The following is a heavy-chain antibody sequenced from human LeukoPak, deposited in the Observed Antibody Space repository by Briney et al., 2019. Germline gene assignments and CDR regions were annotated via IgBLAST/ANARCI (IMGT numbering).Heavy chain of an antibody. CDR2: ISSSGNTI. CDR3: ARGGGYYGSGSLHYYYYGMDV. V-gene: IGHV3-48*03. J-gene: IGHJ6*02. CDR1: GFTFSSYE. Sequence: GGSLRLSCAASGFTFSSYEMNWVRQAPGKGLEWVSYISSSGNTIYYADSVKGRFAISRDNAKNSLYLQMNSLRAEDTAVYYCARGGGYYGSGSLHYYYYGMDVWGQGTTVTVSS. D-gene: IGHD3-10*01.